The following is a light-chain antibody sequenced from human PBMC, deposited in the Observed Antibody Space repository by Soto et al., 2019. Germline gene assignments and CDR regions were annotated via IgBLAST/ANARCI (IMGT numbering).Light chain of an antibody. CDR1: QSVDTW. CDR2: KAS. CDR3: QHYNDYSRM. J-gene: IGKJ1*01. V-gene: IGKV1-5*03. Sequence: DIQMTQPPSTLSASIADRVTITCRASQSVDTWLAWYQQKPGKAPKLLIYKASSLQTVVPSRFSGSGSGTEFTLTISSLQPDDFATYYCQHYNDYSRMFGQGTKVEIK.